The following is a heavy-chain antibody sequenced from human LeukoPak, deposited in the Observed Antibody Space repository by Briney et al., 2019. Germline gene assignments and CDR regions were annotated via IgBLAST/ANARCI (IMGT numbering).Heavy chain of an antibody. CDR1: GGSISSGGYS. V-gene: IGHV4-30-2*01. CDR2: IYHSGST. CDR3: ARGKHSGSYFHDY. J-gene: IGHJ4*02. D-gene: IGHD1-26*01. Sequence: SETLSLTCAVSGGSISSGGYSWSWIRQPPGKGLEWIGYIYHSGSTYYYPSLKSRVTISVDRSKNQFSLKLSSVTAADTAVYYCARGKHSGSYFHDYWGQGTLVTVSS.